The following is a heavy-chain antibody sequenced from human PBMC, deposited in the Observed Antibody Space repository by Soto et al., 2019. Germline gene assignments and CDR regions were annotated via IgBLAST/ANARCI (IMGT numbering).Heavy chain of an antibody. Sequence: ASVKVSCKSSGYSFRNYGITWVRQAPGQGLEWMGWIGAYNGNTNYAQKFQGRVTMTTDTSTSTAYLELRSLRSDDTAVYYCARDSLPMAVAAPDNWGQGTLVTAPQ. CDR1: GYSFRNYG. D-gene: IGHD2-15*01. CDR2: IGAYNGNT. J-gene: IGHJ4*02. V-gene: IGHV1-18*01. CDR3: ARDSLPMAVAAPDN.